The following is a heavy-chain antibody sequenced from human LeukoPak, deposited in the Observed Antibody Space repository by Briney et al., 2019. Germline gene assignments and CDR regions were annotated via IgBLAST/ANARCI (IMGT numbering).Heavy chain of an antibody. Sequence: GGSLRLSCAASGFTFSNAWMSWVRQAPGKGLEWVGRIKGKTDGGTTDYAAPVKGRFTISRDDSKNTLYLQMNSLKTEDTAVYYCAVYYPDYWGQGTLVTVSS. CDR2: IKGKTDGGTT. CDR1: GFTFSNAW. CDR3: AVYYPDY. V-gene: IGHV3-15*01. J-gene: IGHJ4*02. D-gene: IGHD3-10*01.